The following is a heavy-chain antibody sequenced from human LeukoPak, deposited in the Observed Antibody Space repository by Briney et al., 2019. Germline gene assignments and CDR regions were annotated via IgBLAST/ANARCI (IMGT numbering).Heavy chain of an antibody. V-gene: IGHV2-70*01. D-gene: IGHD2-21*01. Sequence: HSGPTLVNPTQTLTLTCTFSGFSLSTSGMCMSWIRQPPGKALEWLAIIDWDDDKYYSTSLKTRLTISKDTSKNQVVLTMTNMDPVDTATYYCARLIGDPSSFGAFDIWGQGTMVTVSS. CDR2: IDWDDDK. CDR1: GFSLSTSGMC. CDR3: ARLIGDPSSFGAFDI. J-gene: IGHJ3*02.